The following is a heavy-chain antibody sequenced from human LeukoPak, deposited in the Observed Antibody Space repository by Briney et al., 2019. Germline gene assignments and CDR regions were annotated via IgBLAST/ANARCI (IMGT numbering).Heavy chain of an antibody. J-gene: IGHJ4*02. CDR1: GFTFSSYA. V-gene: IGHV3-30-3*01. CDR3: ARVRGAVAGYFDH. D-gene: IGHD6-19*01. CDR2: ISYDGSNK. Sequence: GGSLRLSCAASGFTFSSYAMHWVRQAPGKGLEWVAVISYDGSNKYYADSVKGRFTISRDNSKNTLYLQMNSLRAEDTAVYYCARVRGAVAGYFDHWGQGTLVTVSS.